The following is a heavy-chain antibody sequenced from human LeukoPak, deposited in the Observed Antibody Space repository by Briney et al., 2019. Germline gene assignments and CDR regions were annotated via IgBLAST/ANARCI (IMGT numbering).Heavy chain of an antibody. CDR3: ARRAGTRGRDYFES. CDR1: GGSICSHY. V-gene: IGHV4-59*08. CDR2: VSYRGST. J-gene: IGHJ4*02. D-gene: IGHD3/OR15-3a*01. Sequence: SETLSLTCPFSGGSICSHYWCWTRQPPGKGLEYIGYVSYRGSTNYNPSLKSRVTVSADTSKNQFSLRLSSVTAADTAIYYCARRAGTRGRDYFESGGQGKRVTVSS.